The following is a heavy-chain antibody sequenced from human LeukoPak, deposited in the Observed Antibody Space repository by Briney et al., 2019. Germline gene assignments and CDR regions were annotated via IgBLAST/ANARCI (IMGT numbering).Heavy chain of an antibody. V-gene: IGHV4-59*01. CDR3: ARDTYSSSWYWFDP. CDR2: IYYSGST. CDR1: GGSISSYY. D-gene: IGHD6-13*01. J-gene: IGHJ5*02. Sequence: AETLSLTCTVSGGSISSYYWSWIRQPPGKGLEWIGYIYYSGSTNYNPSLKSRVTISVDTSKNQFSLKLSSVTAADTAVYYCARDTYSSSWYWFDPWGQGTLVTVSS.